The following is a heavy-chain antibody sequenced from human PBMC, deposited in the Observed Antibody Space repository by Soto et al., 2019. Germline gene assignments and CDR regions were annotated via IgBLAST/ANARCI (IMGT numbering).Heavy chain of an antibody. D-gene: IGHD3-22*01. CDR3: ARPSYYYDSNTYYEGKHADY. CDR1: GFTCSIYA. CDR2: ISHDGNNT. J-gene: IGHJ4*02. Sequence: WESXRLSGASAGFTCSIYAMYLFRQAPGKGLECMAFISHDGNNTYYADSVNGRFSISRDNSKNTLYLQMNSLRTEDTAMFYCARPSYYYDSNTYYEGKHADYWGLGTLVTVSS. V-gene: IGHV3-30-3*01.